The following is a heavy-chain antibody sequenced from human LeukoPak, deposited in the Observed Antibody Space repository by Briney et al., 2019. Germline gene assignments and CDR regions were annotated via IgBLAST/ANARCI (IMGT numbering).Heavy chain of an antibody. V-gene: IGHV4-61*02. CDR2: IYTSGSI. Sequence: SETLSLTCTVSGGSISSGSYYWSWIRQPSGKGLEWIGRIYTSGSINYNPSLKSRVTISVDTSKNQFSLKLSSVTAADTAVYYCARDHDPYYYDSSGYAFDIWGQGTMVTVSS. J-gene: IGHJ3*02. D-gene: IGHD3-22*01. CDR3: ARDHDPYYYDSSGYAFDI. CDR1: GGSISSGSYY.